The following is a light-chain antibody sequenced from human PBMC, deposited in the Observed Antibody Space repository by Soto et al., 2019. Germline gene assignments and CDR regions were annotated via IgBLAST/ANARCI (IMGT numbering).Light chain of an antibody. CDR3: QQYGSSPYT. Sequence: EIVLTQSPGTLSLSPGERATHSCRAIESISSKSLAWYQQKPGQAPRLLIYGTFNRATGIPDRFSGSGSGTDFTLTISRLEPEDFAVYFCQQYGSSPYTFGQGTRLEIK. CDR1: ESISSKS. J-gene: IGKJ5*01. CDR2: GTF. V-gene: IGKV3-20*01.